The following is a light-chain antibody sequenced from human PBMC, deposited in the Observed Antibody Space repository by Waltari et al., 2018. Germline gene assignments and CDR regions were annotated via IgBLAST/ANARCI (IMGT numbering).Light chain of an antibody. CDR2: KDP. Sequence: SHDLPQPPSVSVSPAQTPMITPSGHALPKQHASWFQKKPGQAPVLVIYKDPERPSGIPERFSGSSSGTTVTLTISGVQADDEADYYCQSADISSSYRVFGGGTKLSVL. CDR3: QSADISSSYRV. J-gene: IGLJ3*02. V-gene: IGLV3-25*03. CDR1: ALPKQH.